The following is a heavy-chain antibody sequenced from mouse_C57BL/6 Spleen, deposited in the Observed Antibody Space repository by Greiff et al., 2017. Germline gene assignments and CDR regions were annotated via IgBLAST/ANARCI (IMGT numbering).Heavy chain of an antibody. D-gene: IGHD2-4*01. V-gene: IGHV2-4*01. CDR1: GFSFTSYG. CDR2: IWSGGST. J-gene: IGHJ3*01. CDR3: ATPYDYDGVPIAD. Sequence: VQLHQSGPGLVQPSQSLSITCTVSGFSFTSYGVHWVRQPPGKGLEWLGVIWSGGSTDYNAAFIYRLSISQDNSKSQVFFKMNSLQADDTAIYYCATPYDYDGVPIADWGQGTLVTVAA.